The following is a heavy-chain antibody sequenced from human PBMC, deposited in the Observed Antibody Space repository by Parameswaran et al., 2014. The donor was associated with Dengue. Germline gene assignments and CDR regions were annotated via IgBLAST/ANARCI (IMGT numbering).Heavy chain of an antibody. V-gene: IGHV3-7*01. J-gene: IGHJ4*02. CDR3: AREGRVVVAAIRPY. Sequence: VRQAPGKGLEWVANIKQDGSEKYYVDSVKGRFTISRDNAKNSLYLQMNSLRAEDTAVYYCAREGRVVVAAIRPYWGQGTLVTVSS. D-gene: IGHD2-15*01. CDR2: IKQDGSEK.